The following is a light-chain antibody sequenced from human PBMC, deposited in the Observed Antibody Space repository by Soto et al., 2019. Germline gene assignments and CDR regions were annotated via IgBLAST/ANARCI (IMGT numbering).Light chain of an antibody. CDR3: QQYNNWPLP. J-gene: IGKJ4*01. CDR1: QNVHSN. CDR2: DTS. Sequence: EVVMTQSPATLSVSPGDGATLSCRASQNVHSNLAWYQQKPGQAPRLLIYDTSTRATDIPFKFSGGGSGTEFTLTISSLQSEDLAVYYCQQYNNWPLPFGGGTKVEIK. V-gene: IGKV3-15*01.